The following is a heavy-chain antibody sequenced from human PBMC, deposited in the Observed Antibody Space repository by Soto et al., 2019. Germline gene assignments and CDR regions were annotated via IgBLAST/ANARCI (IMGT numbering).Heavy chain of an antibody. CDR2: IIPFMGPA. CDR3: ARDLGTTIAGPPRRETYGWLDP. V-gene: IGHV1-69*01. J-gene: IGHJ5*02. D-gene: IGHD3-22*01. CDR1: GAPFTSFG. Sequence: QWRLVRSGPELKRPGSSVRLPGKASGAPFTSFGFTWVGRAPGQALGGWGGIIPFMGPATYAQKSQGRLTITADQSTSTAYMELSSLGSEDTALYYCARDLGTTIAGPPRRETYGWLDPWGQGTLVTVSS.